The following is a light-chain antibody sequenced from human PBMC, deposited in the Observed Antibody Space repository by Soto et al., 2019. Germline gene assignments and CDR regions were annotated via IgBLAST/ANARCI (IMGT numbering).Light chain of an antibody. V-gene: IGKV3-20*01. Sequence: EIVLTQSPGTLSLSPGERATISCRASQSVSSSYLAWYQQKPGQAPRLLIYGASSRATGIPDRFSGSGSGTDFTLTISRLEPEDFAVYYCQQCGSSPQTFGQGTKV. CDR1: QSVSSSY. J-gene: IGKJ1*01. CDR3: QQCGSSPQT. CDR2: GAS.